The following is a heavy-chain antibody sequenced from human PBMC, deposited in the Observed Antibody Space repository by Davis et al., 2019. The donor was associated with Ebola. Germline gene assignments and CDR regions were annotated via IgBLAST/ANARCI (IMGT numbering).Heavy chain of an antibody. D-gene: IGHD3-22*01. V-gene: IGHV3-30*02. CDR2: IRYDGSSK. J-gene: IGHJ4*02. CDR1: RFLFNSYG. CDR3: TRHGGYYDNSGYLEVFD. Sequence: GGSLRLSCEGTRFLFNSYGMHWVRQAPGKGLEWVAFIRYDGSSKYYADSVKGRFTISRDNSKSNLHLQMNSLRSEDTDVYYCTRHGGYYDNSGYLEVFDWGQGTLVTVSA.